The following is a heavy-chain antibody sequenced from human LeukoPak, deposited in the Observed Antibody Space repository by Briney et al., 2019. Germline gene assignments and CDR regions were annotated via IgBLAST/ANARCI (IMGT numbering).Heavy chain of an antibody. D-gene: IGHD4-23*01. CDR2: IYHSGST. CDR1: GYSISSGFY. Sequence: LETLSLTCTVSGYSISSGFYWGWIRQPPGKGLECIGSIYHSGSTYYNPSLKSRVTISVDTSKNQFSLNLSSVTAADTAMYYCARAVGTSRNFFDYWGQGTLVTVSS. V-gene: IGHV4-38-2*02. CDR3: ARAVGTSRNFFDY. J-gene: IGHJ4*02.